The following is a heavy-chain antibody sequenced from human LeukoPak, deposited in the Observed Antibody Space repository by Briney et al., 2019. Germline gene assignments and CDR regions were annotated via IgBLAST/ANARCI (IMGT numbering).Heavy chain of an antibody. V-gene: IGHV3-33*01. J-gene: IGHJ4*02. Sequence: PGRSLRLSCVASGFTFKSYGMHWVRQAPGKGLEWVAIIWYDGSNKYYADFVKGRFTTSRDNSKNTLYLQMNSLRDEDTAVYFCARDPGDYWGQGTLVTVSS. D-gene: IGHD3-10*01. CDR3: ARDPGDY. CDR2: IWYDGSNK. CDR1: GFTFKSYG.